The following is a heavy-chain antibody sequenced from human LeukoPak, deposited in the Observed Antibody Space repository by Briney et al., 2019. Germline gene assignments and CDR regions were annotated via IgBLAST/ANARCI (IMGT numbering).Heavy chain of an antibody. J-gene: IGHJ4*02. CDR2: ISSSGSTI. Sequence: GGSLRLSCAASGFTFSDYYMSWIRQAPGKGLEWVSYISSSGSTIYYADSVKGRFTISRDNAKNSLYLQMNSLRAEDTAVYYCARANPPGISFFDYWGQGALVTVSS. D-gene: IGHD3-16*02. V-gene: IGHV3-11*04. CDR3: ARANPPGISFFDY. CDR1: GFTFSDYY.